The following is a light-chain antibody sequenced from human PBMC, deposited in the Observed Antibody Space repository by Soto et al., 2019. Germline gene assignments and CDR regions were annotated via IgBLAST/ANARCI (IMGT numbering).Light chain of an antibody. CDR3: QKYNRAPLT. CDR1: QGIAPY. Sequence: DVQMTQSPSSLSAFVGDRVTITCRASQGIAPYLAWFQQKPGKVPKLLIYATSTLQSGVPSRFSGSGSGTEFTLTINSLLPEDVGTYYCQKYNRAPLTFGGGTKVEIK. J-gene: IGKJ4*01. V-gene: IGKV1-27*01. CDR2: ATS.